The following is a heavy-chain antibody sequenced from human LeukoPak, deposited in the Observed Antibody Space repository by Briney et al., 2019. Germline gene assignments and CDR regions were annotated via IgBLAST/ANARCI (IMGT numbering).Heavy chain of an antibody. CDR2: NGDASST. Sequence: GGSLRLACAASGLTLSGYWMQWVRQAPGEWRVWVSRNGDASSTSYADSVKGRFTISRDNAMSTLYLQMNSLRVEDTAGYCCARARGNTYGYFEYWGQGTLVTVSS. V-gene: IGHV3-74*01. J-gene: IGHJ4*02. CDR1: GLTLSGYW. CDR3: ARARGNTYGYFEY. D-gene: IGHD5-18*01.